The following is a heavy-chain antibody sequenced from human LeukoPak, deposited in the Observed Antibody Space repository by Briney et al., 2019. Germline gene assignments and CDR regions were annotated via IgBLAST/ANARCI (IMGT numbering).Heavy chain of an antibody. Sequence: GGSLRLSCAASGFTFSTYTINWVRQAPGKGLEWVSSISSSSRYIYSADSVKGRFTISRDNAKNSLFLHMNSLRADDTAVYYCARDGVTVSSSPSYWYFDLWGRGTLVTASS. V-gene: IGHV3-21*01. CDR2: ISSSSRYI. CDR3: ARDGVTVSSSPSYWYFDL. J-gene: IGHJ2*01. D-gene: IGHD3-3*01. CDR1: GFTFSTYT.